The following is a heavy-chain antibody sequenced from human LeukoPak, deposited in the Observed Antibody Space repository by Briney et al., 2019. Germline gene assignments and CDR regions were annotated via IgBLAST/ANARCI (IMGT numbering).Heavy chain of an antibody. CDR3: ARGYPLYCSGGSCYLFDY. V-gene: IGHV4-39*01. CDR1: GGSISSSSYY. J-gene: IGHJ4*02. D-gene: IGHD2-15*01. Sequence: PSETLSVTCTVSGGSISSSSYYWGWIRQPPGKGLEWIGSIYYSGSTYYNPSLKSRVTISVDTSKNQFSLKLSSVTAADTAVYYCARGYPLYCSGGSCYLFDYWGQGTLVTVSS. CDR2: IYYSGST.